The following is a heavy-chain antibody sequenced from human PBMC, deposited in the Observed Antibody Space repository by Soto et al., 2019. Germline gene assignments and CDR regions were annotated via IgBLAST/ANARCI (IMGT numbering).Heavy chain of an antibody. Sequence: SVKVSCKASGGTFSSYAISWVRQAPGQGLEWMGGIIPIFGTANYAQKFQGRVTITADESTSTAYMELSSLRSEDTAVYYCARTYCGSGSYSAYYYSGMDVWGQGTTVTVYS. CDR2: IIPIFGTA. V-gene: IGHV1-69*13. J-gene: IGHJ6*02. CDR1: GGTFSSYA. CDR3: ARTYCGSGSYSAYYYSGMDV. D-gene: IGHD3-10*01.